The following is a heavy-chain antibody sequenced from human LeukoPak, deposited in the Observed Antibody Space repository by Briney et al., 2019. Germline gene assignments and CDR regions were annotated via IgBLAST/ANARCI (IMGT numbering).Heavy chain of an antibody. CDR2: ISAYNGNT. J-gene: IGHJ4*02. D-gene: IGHD3-10*01. V-gene: IGHV1-18*01. Sequence: VASVKVSCKASGYTFTSYGISWVRQAPGQGLEWTGWISAYNGNTNYAQKLQGRVTMTTDTSTSTAYMELRSLRSDDTAVYYCARDQLLWFGELSAYWGQGTPVTVSS. CDR1: GYTFTSYG. CDR3: ARDQLLWFGELSAY.